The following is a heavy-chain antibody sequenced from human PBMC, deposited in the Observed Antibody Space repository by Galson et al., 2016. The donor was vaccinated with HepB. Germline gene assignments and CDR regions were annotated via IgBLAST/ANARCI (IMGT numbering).Heavy chain of an antibody. CDR3: VRSNEGVSLVRRDFDY. J-gene: IGHJ4*02. Sequence: PALVKPPQTLTLTCTFSGFSLTTSGMCVNWIRQPPGKALEWLALIDWDDDKYYSTSLRSRLTISKDNSKNQVVLPVTNVDPVDTGTYYCVRSNEGVSLVRRDFDYWRQGTLFTVSS. CDR2: IDWDDDK. CDR1: GFSLTTSGMC. V-gene: IGHV2-70*01. D-gene: IGHD3-10*01.